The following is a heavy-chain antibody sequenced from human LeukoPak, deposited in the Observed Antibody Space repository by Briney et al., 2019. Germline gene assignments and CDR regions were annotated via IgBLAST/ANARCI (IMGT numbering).Heavy chain of an antibody. CDR2: ISYDGSNK. CDR3: ARDPYSYGYFPVRAFFDY. Sequence: HPGGSLRLSCAASGFTFSSYGMHWVRQAPGKGLEWVAVISYDGSNKYYADSVKGRFTISRDNSKNTLYLQMNSLRAEDTAVYYCARDPYSYGYFPVRAFFDYWGQGTLVTVSS. J-gene: IGHJ4*02. V-gene: IGHV3-30*03. CDR1: GFTFSSYG. D-gene: IGHD5-18*01.